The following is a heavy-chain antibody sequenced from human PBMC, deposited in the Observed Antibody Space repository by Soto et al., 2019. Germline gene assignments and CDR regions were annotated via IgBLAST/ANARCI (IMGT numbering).Heavy chain of an antibody. J-gene: IGHJ5*02. CDR1: GFTFTSSA. Sequence: SVKVSCKASGFTFTSSAMQWVRQARGQRLEWIGWIVVGSGNTNYAQKFQERVTITRDMSTSTAYMELRSLRSDDTAVYYCARTIEYSSLFDPWGQGPLVTVSS. CDR2: IVVGSGNT. CDR3: ARTIEYSSLFDP. V-gene: IGHV1-58*02. D-gene: IGHD6-6*01.